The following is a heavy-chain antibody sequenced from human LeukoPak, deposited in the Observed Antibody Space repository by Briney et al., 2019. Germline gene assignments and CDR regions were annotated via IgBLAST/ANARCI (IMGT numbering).Heavy chain of an antibody. V-gene: IGHV3-48*04. CDR3: ATDPSTSWYS. J-gene: IGHJ4*02. CDR1: GFTFSSYS. Sequence: PGGSLRLSCAASGFTFSSYSMNWVRQAPGKGLEWVSYISSSSSTIYYADSVKGRFTISRDNAKNSLYLQMNSLRAEDTAVYYCATDPSTSWYSWGQGTLVTVSS. D-gene: IGHD6-13*01. CDR2: ISSSSSTI.